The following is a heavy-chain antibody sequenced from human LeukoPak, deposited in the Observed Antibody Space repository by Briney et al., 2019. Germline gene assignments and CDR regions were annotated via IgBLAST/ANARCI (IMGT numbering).Heavy chain of an antibody. V-gene: IGHV1-2*02. D-gene: IGHD3-22*01. CDR1: GYTFTGYY. CDR2: INPNSGGT. J-gene: IGHJ4*02. CDR3: AREMISGYYIGREPYLDY. Sequence: GASVKVSCKASGYTFTGYYMHWVRQAPGQGLEWMGWINPNSGGTNYVQKFQGRVTMTRDTSISTAYMELSRLRSDDTAVYYCAREMISGYYIGREPYLDYWGQGTLVTVSS.